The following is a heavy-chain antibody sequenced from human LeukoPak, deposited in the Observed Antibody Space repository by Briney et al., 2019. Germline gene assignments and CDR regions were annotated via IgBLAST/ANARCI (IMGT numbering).Heavy chain of an antibody. J-gene: IGHJ3*02. V-gene: IGHV3-53*01. CDR2: IYAAGNI. Sequence: GGSLRLSCAASNFTVSSTYMTWVRQTPGKGLDWVSLIYAAGNIYYADFVKGRFRMSRDISTNTLFLDINSLRVEDTAVYYCAAGVSDKHAFDIWGHGTEVIVSS. CDR3: AAGVSDKHAFDI. CDR1: NFTVSSTY.